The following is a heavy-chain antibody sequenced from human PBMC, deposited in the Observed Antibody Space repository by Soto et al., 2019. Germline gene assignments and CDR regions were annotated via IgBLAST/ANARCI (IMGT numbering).Heavy chain of an antibody. D-gene: IGHD2-15*01. CDR2: ISAYNGNT. J-gene: IGHJ4*02. Sequence: QIQLVQSGAEMKKPGASVKVSCKPSGYTFTHYGVSWLRQAPGQGLEWMGWISAYNGNTDYAHKFQGRVALTTDTSTSTAYMELRGLSPDDTAVYYCARDVPGSGVPFWDYWCQGTRVTVSS. V-gene: IGHV1-18*04. CDR1: GYTFTHYG. CDR3: ARDVPGSGVPFWDY.